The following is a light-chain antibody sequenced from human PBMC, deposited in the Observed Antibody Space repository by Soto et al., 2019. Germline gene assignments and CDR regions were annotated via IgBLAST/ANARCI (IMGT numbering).Light chain of an antibody. CDR3: SLSYGGTVI. CDR1: TGAVTSGHD. Sequence: QTVVTQEPSLTVSPGGTVTLTCGSSTGAVTSGHDPYWLQQRPGQAPRTLIYHTNNKHSWTPARFSGSLLGGKAALTLSGAQPEDEAEYFCSLSYGGTVIFGGGTKVTVL. J-gene: IGLJ2*01. CDR2: HTN. V-gene: IGLV7-46*01.